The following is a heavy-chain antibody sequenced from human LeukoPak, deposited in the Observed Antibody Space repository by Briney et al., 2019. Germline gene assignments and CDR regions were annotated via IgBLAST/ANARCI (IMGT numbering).Heavy chain of an antibody. CDR2: IGDSGDNT. J-gene: IGHJ4*02. V-gene: IGHV3-23*01. D-gene: IGHD1-20*01. CDR1: GFSFNYYA. Sequence: PGGSLRLSCAASGFSFNYYAMMWVRQAPGKALEWVSSIGDSGDNTYYAHSAKGRFTISRDNSMSTLYLQLSSLRAEDTAVYYCAKDVFITGTLSLFDYWGQGTLVTVSS. CDR3: AKDVFITGTLSLFDY.